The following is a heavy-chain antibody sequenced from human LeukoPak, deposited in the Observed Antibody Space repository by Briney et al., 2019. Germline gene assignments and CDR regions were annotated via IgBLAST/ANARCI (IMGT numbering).Heavy chain of an antibody. J-gene: IGHJ4*02. V-gene: IGHV3-74*01. CDR2: ISPTGSTT. Sequence: EGSLRLSCTASGFSFSGHWMHWARQLPGKGLVWVSRISPTGSTTSYADSVKGRFTVSRDNAKNTLYLQVNNLRAEDTAVYYCARGPNSNWSGLDFWGQGTLLTVSS. D-gene: IGHD6-6*01. CDR1: GFSFSGHW. CDR3: ARGPNSNWSGLDF.